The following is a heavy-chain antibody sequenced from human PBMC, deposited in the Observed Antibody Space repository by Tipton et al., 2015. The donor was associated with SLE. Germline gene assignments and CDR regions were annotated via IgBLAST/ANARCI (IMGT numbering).Heavy chain of an antibody. J-gene: IGHJ4*02. CDR2: IYYSGST. Sequence: TLSLTCTVSGGSISSGGYYWSWIRQHPGKGLEWIGYIYYSGSTYYNPSLKSRVTISVDTSKNQFSLKLSSVTAADTAVYYCARDKLDIGSSCNWGQGTLVTVSA. CDR1: GGSISSGGYY. D-gene: IGHD6-13*01. CDR3: ARDKLDIGSSCN. V-gene: IGHV4-31*03.